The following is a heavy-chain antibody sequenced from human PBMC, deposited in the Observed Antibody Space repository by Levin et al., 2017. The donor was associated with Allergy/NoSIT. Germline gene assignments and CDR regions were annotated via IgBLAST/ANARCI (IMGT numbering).Heavy chain of an antibody. V-gene: IGHV3-9*01. CDR2: ISWNSGSI. CDR1: GFTFDDYA. Sequence: GGSLRLSCAASGFTFDDYAMHWVRQAPGKGLEWVSGISWNSGSIGYADSVKGRFTISRDNAKNSLYLQMNSLRAEDTALYYCAKDKWDSSSSAFDYWGQGTLVTVSS. CDR3: AKDKWDSSSSAFDY. J-gene: IGHJ4*02. D-gene: IGHD6-6*01.